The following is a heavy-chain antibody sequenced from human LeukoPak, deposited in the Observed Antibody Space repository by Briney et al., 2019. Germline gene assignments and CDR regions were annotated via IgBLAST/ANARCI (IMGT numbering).Heavy chain of an antibody. D-gene: IGHD4-11*01. CDR2: ISYDGSNK. Sequence: PGGSLRLSCAASGFTFSSYGMHWVRQAPGKGLEWVAVISYDGSNKYYADSVKGRFTISRDNAKNSLYLQMNSLRAEDTAVYYCARDHTVSYYMDVWGKGTTVTVSS. J-gene: IGHJ6*03. CDR1: GFTFSSYG. CDR3: ARDHTVSYYMDV. V-gene: IGHV3-30*03.